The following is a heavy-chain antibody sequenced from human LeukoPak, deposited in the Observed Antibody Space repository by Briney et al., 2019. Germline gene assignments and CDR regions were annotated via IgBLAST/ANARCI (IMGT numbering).Heavy chain of an antibody. CDR1: GYTFATYF. CDR2: IDTNTGNP. Sequence: GASVKVSCKASGYTFATYFIHWVRQAPGQGLEWMGWIDTNTGNPTYAQGFTGRFVFSLDTSVSTAYLQISSLKAEDTAVYYCARARRLVITLYYYGMDVWGQGTTVTVSS. CDR3: ARARRLVITLYYYGMDV. V-gene: IGHV7-4-1*02. J-gene: IGHJ6*02. D-gene: IGHD3-22*01.